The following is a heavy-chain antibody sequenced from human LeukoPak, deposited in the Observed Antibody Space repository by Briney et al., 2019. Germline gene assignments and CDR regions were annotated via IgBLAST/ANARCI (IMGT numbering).Heavy chain of an antibody. Sequence: GSLRLSCAASGFTVSSNYMSWIRQPPGKGLEWIGEINHSGSTNYNPSLKSRVTISVDTSKNQFSLKLSSVTAADTAVYYCARRRRGYYYYYMDVWGKGTTVTVSS. J-gene: IGHJ6*03. CDR3: ARRRRGYYYYYMDV. V-gene: IGHV4-34*01. CDR1: GFTVSSNY. CDR2: INHSGST.